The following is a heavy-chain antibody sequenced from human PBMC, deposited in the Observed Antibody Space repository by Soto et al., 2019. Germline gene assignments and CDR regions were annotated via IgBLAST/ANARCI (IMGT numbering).Heavy chain of an antibody. Sequence: SETLSLTCTVSGGSISNSSHYWGWLRQSTGKGLEWIASINYSGNTYYNPSLKTRVTISVDTSKNQFSLKLSSVTAADTAVYYCARSGRGNIVVVVAATQFDPWGRGTLVTVSS. CDR1: GGSISNSSHY. V-gene: IGHV4-39*01. CDR2: INYSGNT. J-gene: IGHJ5*02. D-gene: IGHD2-15*01. CDR3: ARSGRGNIVVVVAATQFDP.